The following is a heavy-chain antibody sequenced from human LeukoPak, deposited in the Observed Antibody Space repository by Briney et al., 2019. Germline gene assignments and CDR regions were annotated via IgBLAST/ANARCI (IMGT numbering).Heavy chain of an antibody. J-gene: IGHJ5*02. D-gene: IGHD3-22*01. CDR1: GFTLSSYG. CDR2: ISGDKSHI. CDR3: ATATFYVTSGYFPS. V-gene: IGHV3-74*01. Sequence: GGSLRLSCAASGFTLSSYGMSWVRQAPGQGLVWVSGISGDKSHIAYADPVKGRFTISRDNAKNTLHLQMNSLRDEDTAVYYCATATFYVTSGYFPSWGQGTLVTVSS.